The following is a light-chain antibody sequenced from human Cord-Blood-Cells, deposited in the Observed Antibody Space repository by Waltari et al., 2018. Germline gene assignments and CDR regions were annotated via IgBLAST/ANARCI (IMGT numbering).Light chain of an antibody. CDR1: SGHSSYA. V-gene: IGLV4-69*01. J-gene: IGLJ3*02. CDR3: QPWCTVIRG. Sequence: QLVLTQSPSASASLGASVKLTCTLSSGHSSYAIAWHQQQPEKGPRYLMKLNSDGSHSEGDGIPDRFSGSSSGAGRERTSPRRQSEGEADYYCQPWCTVIRGFGGGTKLTVL. CDR2: LNSDGSH.